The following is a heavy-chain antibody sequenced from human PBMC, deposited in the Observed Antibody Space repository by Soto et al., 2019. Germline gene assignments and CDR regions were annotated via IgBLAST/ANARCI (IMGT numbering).Heavy chain of an antibody. CDR2: ISGSGGST. V-gene: IGHV3-23*01. D-gene: IGHD3-9*01. Sequence: GGSLRLSCAASGFTFSSYAMSWVRQAPGKGLEWVSAISGSGGSTYYADSVKGRFTISRDNSKNTLYLQMNSLRAEDTAVYYCAKGELSPWILTGYSLLPPFDYWGQGTLVTVSS. CDR1: GFTFSSYA. CDR3: AKGELSPWILTGYSLLPPFDY. J-gene: IGHJ4*02.